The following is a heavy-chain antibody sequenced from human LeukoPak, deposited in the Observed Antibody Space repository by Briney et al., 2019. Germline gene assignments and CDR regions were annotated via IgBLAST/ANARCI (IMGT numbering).Heavy chain of an antibody. CDR3: ARQGQLTPLDY. V-gene: IGHV4-4*09. Sequence: PSETLSLTCTVSGGSISSYYWSWIRQPPGKGLEWIGYIYTSGSTNYNPSLKSRVTISVDTSKNQFSLKLSSVTAADTAVYYCARQGQLTPLDYWGQGTLVTVSS. CDR1: GGSISSYY. CDR2: IYTSGST. D-gene: IGHD3-10*01. J-gene: IGHJ4*02.